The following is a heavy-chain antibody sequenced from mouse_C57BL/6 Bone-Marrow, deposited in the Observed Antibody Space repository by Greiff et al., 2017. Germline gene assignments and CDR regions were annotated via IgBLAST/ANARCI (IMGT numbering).Heavy chain of an antibody. Sequence: EVKLMESGGGLVQPGESLKLSCESNEYEFPSHDMSWVRKTPEKRLELVAAINSDGGSTYYPDTMESRFIISRDNTKKTLYLQMSSLRSEDTALYYCANKSYYYGSSYFDYWGQGTTLTVSS. J-gene: IGHJ2*01. CDR1: EYEFPSHD. D-gene: IGHD1-1*01. CDR3: ANKSYYYGSSYFDY. CDR2: INSDGGST. V-gene: IGHV5-2*01.